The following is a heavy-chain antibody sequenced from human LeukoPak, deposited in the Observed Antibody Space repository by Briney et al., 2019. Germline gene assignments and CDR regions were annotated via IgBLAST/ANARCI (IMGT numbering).Heavy chain of an antibody. Sequence: WASVKVSCKVSGYTLTELSMHWVRQAPGKGLEWMGGFDPEDGETIYAQKFQGRVTMTEDTSTDTAYMELSSLRSEDTAVYYCARDSDYDILTGYYPNWFDPWGQGTLVTVSS. D-gene: IGHD3-9*01. J-gene: IGHJ5*02. CDR1: GYTLTELS. V-gene: IGHV1-24*01. CDR2: FDPEDGET. CDR3: ARDSDYDILTGYYPNWFDP.